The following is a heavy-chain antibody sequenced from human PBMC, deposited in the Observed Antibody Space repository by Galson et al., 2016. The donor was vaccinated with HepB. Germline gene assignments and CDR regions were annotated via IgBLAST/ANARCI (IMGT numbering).Heavy chain of an antibody. V-gene: IGHV3-73*01. CDR1: GFSFSAST. CDR2: IKANNYAT. CDR3: VRGGSGGYYYGLNV. J-gene: IGHJ6*02. D-gene: IGHD3-10*01. Sequence: SLRLSCAASGFSFSASTMHWVRQASGKGLEWVGRIKANNYATAYAASVKGRFIISRDDSKNTAHLQMNSLKSEDTAVYYCVRGGSGGYYYGLNVWSQGTTVIVSS.